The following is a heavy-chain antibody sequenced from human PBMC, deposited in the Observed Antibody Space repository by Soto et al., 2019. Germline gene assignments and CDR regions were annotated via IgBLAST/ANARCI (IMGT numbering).Heavy chain of an antibody. D-gene: IGHD5-12*01. J-gene: IGHJ4*02. Sequence: GASVKVSCKASGGTFSSYATSWVRQAPGQGLEWMGGIIPIFGTANYAQKFQGRVTITADESTSTAYMELSSLRSEDTAVYYCARGTSDIVATTQFYYFDYWGQGTLVTVSS. CDR1: GGTFSSYA. CDR3: ARGTSDIVATTQFYYFDY. V-gene: IGHV1-69*13. CDR2: IIPIFGTA.